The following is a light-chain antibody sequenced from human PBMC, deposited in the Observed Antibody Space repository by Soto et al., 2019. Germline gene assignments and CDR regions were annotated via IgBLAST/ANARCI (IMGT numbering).Light chain of an antibody. CDR3: QQSYTTPRT. CDR2: SAS. Sequence: IQCTPSPSSLSSSVGNTVTLTCRASQSISSYLNWYQQKPGKAPNLLIYSASTLQTAVPSRFSGSGSGTDFTLTISSLQPEDFATYYCQQSYTTPRTFGQGTKGDIK. V-gene: IGKV1-39*01. J-gene: IGKJ1*01. CDR1: QSISSY.